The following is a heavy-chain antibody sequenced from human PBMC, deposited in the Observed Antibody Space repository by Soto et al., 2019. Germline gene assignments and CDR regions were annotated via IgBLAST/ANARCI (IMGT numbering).Heavy chain of an antibody. CDR1: GFTFSSYA. V-gene: IGHV3-23*01. J-gene: IGHJ4*02. CDR3: AKEALRFLEWLSYFDY. Sequence: PGGSLRLSCAASGFTFSSYAMSWVRQAPGKGLEWVSAISGSGGSTYYADSVKGRFTISRDNSKNTLYLQMNSLRAEDTAVYYCAKEALRFLEWLSYFDYWGQGTLVTVSS. D-gene: IGHD3-3*01. CDR2: ISGSGGST.